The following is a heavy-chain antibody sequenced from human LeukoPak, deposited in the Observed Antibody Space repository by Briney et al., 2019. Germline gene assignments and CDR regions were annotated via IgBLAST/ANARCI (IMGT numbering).Heavy chain of an antibody. J-gene: IGHJ4*02. CDR1: GFTFSSYA. V-gene: IGHV3-23*01. CDR2: ISGSGGST. CDR3: AKSRIRYSSGWYNTLDY. D-gene: IGHD6-19*01. Sequence: GGTLRLSCAASGFTFSSYAMSWVRQAPGKGLEWVSAISGSGGSTYYADSVKGRFTISRDNSKNTLYLQMNSLRAEDTAVYYCAKSRIRYSSGWYNTLDYWGQGTLVTVSS.